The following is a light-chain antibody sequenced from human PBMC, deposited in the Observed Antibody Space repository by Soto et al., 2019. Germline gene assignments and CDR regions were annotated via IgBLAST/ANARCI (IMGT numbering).Light chain of an antibody. CDR1: QSVSSN. CDR3: QQYSKWPLT. CDR2: GAS. J-gene: IGKJ4*01. V-gene: IGKV3-15*01. Sequence: EIVLTQSPGTLSLSPGERATLSCRASQSVSSNLAWYQLKPGQAPRLLIYGASTRATGIPARFSGSGSGTEFILTISSLQSEDFAVYYCQQYSKWPLTFGGGTKVDIK.